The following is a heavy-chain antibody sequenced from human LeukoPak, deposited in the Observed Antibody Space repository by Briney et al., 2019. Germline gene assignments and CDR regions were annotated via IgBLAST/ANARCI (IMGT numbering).Heavy chain of an antibody. CDR3: ARVSGNYAFIPP. Sequence: PSETLSLTCSVSNYSISSGYFWGWIRQPPGKGLEWIGTIYHIGSTYYNPSLKSRVTISIDTSRDQFSLKLSSVTAADTAIYYCARVSGNYAFIPPWGQGTLVTVSS. CDR2: IYHIGST. V-gene: IGHV4-38-2*02. D-gene: IGHD1-26*01. J-gene: IGHJ5*02. CDR1: NYSISSGYF.